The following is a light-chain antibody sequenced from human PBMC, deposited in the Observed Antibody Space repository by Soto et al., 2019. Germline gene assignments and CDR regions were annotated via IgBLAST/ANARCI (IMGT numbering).Light chain of an antibody. CDR2: DVS. CDR3: CSYAGSYTSYV. CDR1: SSDVDGYNY. V-gene: IGLV2-11*01. J-gene: IGLJ1*01. Sequence: QSALTQPRSVSGSPGQSVTISCTGTSSDVDGYNYVSWCQQHPGKAPKLMIYDVSERPSGVPDRFSGSKSGNTASLTISGLQAEDEADYYCCSYAGSYTSYVFGTGTKVTVL.